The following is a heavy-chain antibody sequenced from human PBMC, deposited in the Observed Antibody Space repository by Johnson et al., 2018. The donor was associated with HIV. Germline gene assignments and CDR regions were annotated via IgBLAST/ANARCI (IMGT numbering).Heavy chain of an antibody. Sequence: VQLVESGGGVVQPGRSLRLSCATSLFTFDDYAMHWVRQAPGKGLEWVSGISWNSGSIGYADSVQGRFTISRDNAKNSLYLQMNSLRAEDTALYYCAKEDGAARAFDIWGQGTMVTVSS. D-gene: IGHD6-6*01. J-gene: IGHJ3*02. CDR3: AKEDGAARAFDI. CDR1: LFTFDDYA. CDR2: ISWNSGSI. V-gene: IGHV3-9*01.